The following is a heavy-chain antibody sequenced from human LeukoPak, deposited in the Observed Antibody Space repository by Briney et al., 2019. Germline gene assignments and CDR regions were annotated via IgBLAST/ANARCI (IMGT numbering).Heavy chain of an antibody. CDR2: IYYSGNTGST. CDR3: ASGPYPAAGTDHQFDY. CDR1: GASISSYY. V-gene: IGHV4-59*01. D-gene: IGHD6-13*01. J-gene: IGHJ4*02. Sequence: PSETLSLTCTVSGASISSYYWSWIRQPPGKGPEWIGYIYYSGNTGSTHYNPSLKSRVTISVDTSKNQFSLKLSSLTAADTAVYYCASGPYPAAGTDHQFDYWGRGTLVTVFS.